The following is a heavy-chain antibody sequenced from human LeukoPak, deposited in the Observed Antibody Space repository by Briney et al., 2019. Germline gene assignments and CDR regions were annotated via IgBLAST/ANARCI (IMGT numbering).Heavy chain of an antibody. Sequence: GGSLRLSCAASGFTFSSYSMNWVRQAPGKGLEWVSSISSSSSYIYCADSVKGRFTISRDNTKNSLYLQMNSLRAEDTAVYYCARDQRGYDRAYWGQGTLVTVSS. V-gene: IGHV3-21*01. J-gene: IGHJ4*02. CDR1: GFTFSSYS. CDR2: ISSSSSYI. D-gene: IGHD3-22*01. CDR3: ARDQRGYDRAY.